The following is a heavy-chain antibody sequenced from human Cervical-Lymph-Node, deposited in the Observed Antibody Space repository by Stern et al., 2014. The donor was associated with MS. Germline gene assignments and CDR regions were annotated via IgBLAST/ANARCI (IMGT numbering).Heavy chain of an antibody. Sequence: VQLLESGGGVVQPGRSLRLSCSASGFTFRDYAMHWVRQAPGKGLEWVALISYDGNKFYGDSVEGRFTISRDNSKNTLYLQMSSLRAEDTALYYCAKDTEGGHKAMADWGQGTLVTVSS. D-gene: IGHD1-26*01. CDR3: AKDTEGGHKAMAD. V-gene: IGHV3-30*18. J-gene: IGHJ4*02. CDR1: GFTFRDYA. CDR2: ISYDGNK.